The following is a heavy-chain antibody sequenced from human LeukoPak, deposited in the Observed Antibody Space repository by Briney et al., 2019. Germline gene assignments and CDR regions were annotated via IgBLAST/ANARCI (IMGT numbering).Heavy chain of an antibody. D-gene: IGHD4-11*01. CDR1: GYTFTGYY. Sequence: ASVKVSCEASGYTFTGYYMHWVRQAPGQGREWMGWINPNSGGTNYAQKFQGWVTMTRDTSISTAYMELSRLRSDDTAVYYCARASYSRTNPFDPWGQGTLVTVSS. V-gene: IGHV1-2*04. J-gene: IGHJ5*02. CDR2: INPNSGGT. CDR3: ARASYSRTNPFDP.